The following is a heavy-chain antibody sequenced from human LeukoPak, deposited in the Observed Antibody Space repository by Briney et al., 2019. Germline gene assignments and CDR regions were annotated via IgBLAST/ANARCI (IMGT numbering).Heavy chain of an antibody. CDR2: IIPMFGTA. J-gene: IGHJ6*03. D-gene: IGHD4-23*01. V-gene: IGHV1-69*05. Sequence: VASVKVSCKASGGTFSNYAITWVRQAPGQGLEWMGGIIPMFGTANYAQKLQGRVTMTTDTSTSTAYMELRSLRSDDTAVYYCARRAPTVVTQQGYYYYMDVWGKGTTVTISS. CDR3: ARRAPTVVTQQGYYYYMDV. CDR1: GGTFSNYA.